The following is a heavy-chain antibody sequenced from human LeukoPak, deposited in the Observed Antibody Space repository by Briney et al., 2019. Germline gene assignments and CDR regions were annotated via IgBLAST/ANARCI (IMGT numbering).Heavy chain of an antibody. CDR3: ARRSIMITLGAFDI. Sequence: SETLSLTCTVSGGSISSYYWSWIRQPAGKGLEWIGRIYTSGSTNYNPSLKSRVTMSVDTSKNQFSLKLSSVTAADTAVYYCARRSIMITLGAFDIWGQGTMVTVSS. D-gene: IGHD3-16*01. CDR2: IYTSGST. V-gene: IGHV4-4*07. CDR1: GGSISSYY. J-gene: IGHJ3*02.